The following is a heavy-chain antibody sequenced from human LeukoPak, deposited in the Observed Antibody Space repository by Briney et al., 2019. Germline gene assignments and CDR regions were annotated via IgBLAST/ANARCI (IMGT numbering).Heavy chain of an antibody. Sequence: ASVWVSCKASGYTFTSYFVHWVRQAPGQGLEWMGIINPSDGSTSYAPKFQGRVTMTRDTSTSTVYMELSSLRSEDTAVYYCARDDPSGIYYPDYWGQATLVSVST. CDR1: GYTFTSYF. D-gene: IGHD1-26*01. CDR2: INPSDGST. J-gene: IGHJ4*02. V-gene: IGHV1-46*01. CDR3: ARDDPSGIYYPDY.